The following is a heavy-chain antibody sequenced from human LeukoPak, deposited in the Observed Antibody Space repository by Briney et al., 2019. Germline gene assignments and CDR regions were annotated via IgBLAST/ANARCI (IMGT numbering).Heavy chain of an antibody. V-gene: IGHV1-69*01. J-gene: IGHJ4*02. D-gene: IGHD2-15*01. Sequence: SVKVSCKASGGTFSSYAISWVRQAPGQGLEWMGGIIPIFGTANCAQKFQGRVTITADESASTAYMELSSLRSEDTAVYYCARDGDCSGGSCYSGGYYWGQGTLVTVSS. CDR2: IIPIFGTA. CDR3: ARDGDCSGGSCYSGGYY. CDR1: GGTFSSYA.